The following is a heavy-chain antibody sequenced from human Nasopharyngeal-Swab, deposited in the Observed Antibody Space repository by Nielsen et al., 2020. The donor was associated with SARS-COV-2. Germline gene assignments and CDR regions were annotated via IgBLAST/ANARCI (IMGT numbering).Heavy chain of an antibody. V-gene: IGHV3-23*01. J-gene: IGHJ4*02. CDR2: TSGSGGST. CDR3: AKSWTYYFDY. Sequence: WIRQPPGKGLEWVSATSGSGGSTYYADSVKGRFTISRDNSKNTLYLQMNSLRAEDTAVYYCAKSWTYYFDYWGQGTLVTVSS. D-gene: IGHD3/OR15-3a*01.